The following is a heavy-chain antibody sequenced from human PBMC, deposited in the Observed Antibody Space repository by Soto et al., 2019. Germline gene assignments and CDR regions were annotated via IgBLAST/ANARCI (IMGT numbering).Heavy chain of an antibody. V-gene: IGHV4-59*01. Sequence: QVRLQESGPGLVKPSETLSLTCTVSGDSISGYYWSWTRQPPGKRPEWLGCIYSSGSTKYNPSLRSGVTLSIDTPRSQFSLRLNSVTAADTAVYYCARARYYGAKNDFWGQGTRVTVSS. CDR3: ARARYYGAKNDF. D-gene: IGHD1-26*01. J-gene: IGHJ4*02. CDR2: IYSSGST. CDR1: GDSISGYY.